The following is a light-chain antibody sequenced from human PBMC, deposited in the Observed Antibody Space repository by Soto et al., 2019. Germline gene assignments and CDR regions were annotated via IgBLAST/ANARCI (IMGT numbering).Light chain of an antibody. J-gene: IGLJ1*01. CDR2: EVS. CDR1: RTDVGGYNY. Sequence: QFAMTQPTSAAGCHGQEVGSSCTGTRTDVGGYNYVSWYQQHPGKAPKLMIYEVSKRPSGVPDRFSGSKSGNTASLTVSGLQAEDEADYYCSSYAGSLYVFGTGTKVTVL. CDR3: SSYAGSLYV. V-gene: IGLV2-8*01.